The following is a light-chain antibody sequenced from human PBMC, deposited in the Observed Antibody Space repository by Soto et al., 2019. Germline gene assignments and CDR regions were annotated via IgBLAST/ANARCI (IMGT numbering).Light chain of an antibody. J-gene: IGKJ1*01. CDR1: QSISSW. CDR2: KAS. Sequence: DIQMTQSPSTLSASVGDRVTITCRASQSISSWLAWYQQKPGKAPKLLIYKASSLESGVPSRFSGSGSGTEFTLTISSLQPDDFATYYCQHYNSSPWTFGQGTKLEIK. CDR3: QHYNSSPWT. V-gene: IGKV1-5*03.